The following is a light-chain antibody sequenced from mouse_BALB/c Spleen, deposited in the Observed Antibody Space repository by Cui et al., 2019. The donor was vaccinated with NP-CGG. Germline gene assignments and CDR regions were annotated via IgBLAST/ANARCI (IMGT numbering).Light chain of an antibody. CDR1: NWAVTTSNY. Sequence: QAVVTQESALTALPGETVTLTFRPSNWAVTTSNYANWVQEKPDHLFTGLIGGTNNRAPGVPARFSGSLIGDKAALTITGAQTEDEAIYFCALWYSNHWVFGGGTELTVL. V-gene: IGLV1*01. CDR3: ALWYSNHWV. J-gene: IGLJ1*01. CDR2: GTN.